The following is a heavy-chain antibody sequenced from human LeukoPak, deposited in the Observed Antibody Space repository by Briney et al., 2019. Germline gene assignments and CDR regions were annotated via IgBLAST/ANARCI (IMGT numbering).Heavy chain of an antibody. J-gene: IGHJ4*02. CDR3: ATLIRYHSDGYTSRGYNDF. CDR1: GYTFTAYN. Sequence: GASVKVSCKASGYTFTAYNMHWVRQAPGQGLEWMGRISPNSGGTDYSQKFQDRFTITRDTSISTAYMEVSSLRSDDTAVYYCATLIRYHSDGYTSRGYNDFWGQGTLVTVSS. V-gene: IGHV1-2*02. CDR2: ISPNSGGT. D-gene: IGHD5-24*01.